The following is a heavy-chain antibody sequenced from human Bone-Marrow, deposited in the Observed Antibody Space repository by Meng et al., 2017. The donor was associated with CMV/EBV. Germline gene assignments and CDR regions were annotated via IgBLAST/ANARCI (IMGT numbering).Heavy chain of an antibody. D-gene: IGHD1-26*01. Sequence: TFSNDVMAWVRQAPGKGLEWVSAISSSGGNTYYADSVKGRFTISRDSSKNTLYLQMNSLRVEDTAIYYCAKGVGSYWGQAPRGYYFDSWGQGTLVTVSS. CDR2: ISSSGGNT. CDR1: TFSNDV. CDR3: AKGVGSYWGQAPRGYYFDS. V-gene: IGHV3-23*01. J-gene: IGHJ4*02.